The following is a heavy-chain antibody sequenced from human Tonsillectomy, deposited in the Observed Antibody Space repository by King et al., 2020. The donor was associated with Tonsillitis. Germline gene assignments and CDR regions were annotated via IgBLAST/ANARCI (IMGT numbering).Heavy chain of an antibody. Sequence: VQLQQSGPGLVKPSQTLSLTCAISGDSVSRNSAAWSWIRQSPSRGLGWLGRTYYRSKWYNDYAVSVKSRITINPDTSKNRFSLQLNSLTPEDTAVYYCARLYGDYPFFYFDYWGQGTLVTVSS. V-gene: IGHV6-1*01. D-gene: IGHD4-17*01. CDR2: TYYRSKWYN. CDR3: ARLYGDYPFFYFDY. CDR1: GDSVSRNSAA. J-gene: IGHJ4*02.